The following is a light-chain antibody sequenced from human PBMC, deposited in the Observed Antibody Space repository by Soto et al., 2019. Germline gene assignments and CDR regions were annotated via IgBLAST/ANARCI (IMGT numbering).Light chain of an antibody. CDR3: QQSYSTPRT. CDR2: AAS. J-gene: IGKJ1*01. CDR1: QSISSY. V-gene: IGKV1-39*01. Sequence: DIQMTQSPSSLSASVGDRVTITCRASQSISSYLNWYQQKPGKAPKLLIYAASSLQSGVPSRLSGSGSGTDLTLTIGSLYPEHFATYYCQQSYSTPRTFGQGTNVDI.